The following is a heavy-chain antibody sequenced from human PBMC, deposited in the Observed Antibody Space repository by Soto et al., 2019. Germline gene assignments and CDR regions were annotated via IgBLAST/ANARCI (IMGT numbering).Heavy chain of an antibody. CDR2: IIPILGIA. CDR1: GGTFSSYT. Sequence: QVQLVQSGAEVKKPGSSVKVSCKASGGTFSSYTISWVRQAPGQGLEWMGRIIPILGIANYAQKFRGRVTITADKSTSTAYMELSSLRSEDTAVYYCASYGSGSAYFDYRGQGTLVTVSS. CDR3: ASYGSGSAYFDY. D-gene: IGHD3-10*01. V-gene: IGHV1-69*02. J-gene: IGHJ4*02.